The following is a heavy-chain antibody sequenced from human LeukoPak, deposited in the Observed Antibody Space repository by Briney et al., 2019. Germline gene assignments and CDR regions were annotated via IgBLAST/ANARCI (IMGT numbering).Heavy chain of an antibody. Sequence: ASVKVSCKASGYTFTGYYMHWVRQAPGQGLEWMGWINPNSGGTNYAQKFQGRVTMTRDTSISTVYMELSRLRSDDTAVYYCARGGYCSSTSCYIGWFDPWGQGTLVTVSS. CDR1: GYTFTGYY. CDR2: INPNSGGT. V-gene: IGHV1-2*02. D-gene: IGHD2-2*02. CDR3: ARGGYCSSTSCYIGWFDP. J-gene: IGHJ5*02.